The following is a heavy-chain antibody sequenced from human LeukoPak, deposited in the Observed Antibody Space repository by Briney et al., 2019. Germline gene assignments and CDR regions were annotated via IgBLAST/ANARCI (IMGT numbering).Heavy chain of an antibody. CDR3: AKAAAAGTLGYFDY. CDR1: GFTFSSYA. J-gene: IGHJ4*02. D-gene: IGHD6-13*01. Sequence: GGSLRLSCAASGFTFSSYAMNWVRQAPGKGLEWVSSISGSGGSGATTYYADSVKGRFTISRDNSKNTLYLQMNSLRAEDTALYYCAKAAAAGTLGYFDYWGQGTLVTVSS. V-gene: IGHV3-23*01. CDR2: ISGSGGSGATT.